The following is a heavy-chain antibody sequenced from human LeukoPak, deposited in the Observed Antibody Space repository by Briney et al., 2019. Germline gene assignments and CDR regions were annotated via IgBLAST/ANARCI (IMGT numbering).Heavy chain of an antibody. CDR1: GFSFSHYW. CDR2: IKKDGSEK. D-gene: IGHD4-17*01. V-gene: IGHV3-7*01. J-gene: IGHJ4*02. Sequence: GGSLRLSCVASGFSFSHYWMSWVRQAPGKGLEWVVNIKKDGSEKYNVDSVKGRFTISRDNANKSLYLQMNSLRAEDTAVYYCARESKGRSKIDYWGQGTLVTVSS. CDR3: ARESKGRSKIDY.